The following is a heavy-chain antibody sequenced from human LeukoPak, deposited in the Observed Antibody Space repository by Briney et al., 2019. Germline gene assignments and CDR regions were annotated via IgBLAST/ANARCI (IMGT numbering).Heavy chain of an antibody. Sequence: PETPSLTCAVYGGSFCGYYWSWVRQTPGKGLEWIGEINHSERTNYNPSLTSRVTISVDTSKNHFSLKLSSVTAADTAVYYCARAASGCSSTSCYLDYWGQGTLVTVSS. J-gene: IGHJ4*02. V-gene: IGHV4-34*01. D-gene: IGHD2-2*01. CDR1: GGSFCGYY. CDR2: INHSERT. CDR3: ARAASGCSSTSCYLDY.